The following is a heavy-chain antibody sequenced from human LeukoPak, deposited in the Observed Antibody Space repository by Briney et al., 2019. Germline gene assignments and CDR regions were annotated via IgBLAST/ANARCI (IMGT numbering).Heavy chain of an antibody. CDR3: TTFDM. V-gene: IGHV3-23*01. J-gene: IGHJ3*02. CDR1: GFTFSSYA. CDR2: ISGTGGST. Sequence: GGSLRLSCAASGFTFSSYAMSWVRQAPGKGLEWVSAISGTGGSTYYADSVKDRFTISRDNSKNTLYLQMNSLRVDDTALYYCTTFDMWGQGTMVTVSS.